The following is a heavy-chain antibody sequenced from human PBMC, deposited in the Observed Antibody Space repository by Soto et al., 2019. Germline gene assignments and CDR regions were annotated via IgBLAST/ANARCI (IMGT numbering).Heavy chain of an antibody. V-gene: IGHV1-69*13. D-gene: IGHD5-18*01. CDR2: IIPIFGTA. J-gene: IGHJ6*02. CDR3: ARENANSYGYPAGYYGMDV. CDR1: GGTFISYA. Sequence: SVKVSCKASGGTFISYAIIWVRQAPGQGLEWMGGIIPIFGTANYAQKFQGRVTITADESTSTAYMELSSLRSEDTAVYYCARENANSYGYPAGYYGMDVWGQGTTVTVSS.